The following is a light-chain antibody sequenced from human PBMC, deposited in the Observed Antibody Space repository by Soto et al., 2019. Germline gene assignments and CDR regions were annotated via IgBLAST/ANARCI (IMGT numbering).Light chain of an antibody. CDR3: STYTGFYTLV. Sequence: QSVLTQPASVSGSPGQSITISCSGTSRDVGSYSLVSWYQQRPGKVPQLIIYEVSKRPSGVSNRFSGSKSANTASLTISGLQCDDEADYYCSTYTGFYTLVFGGGTKLTVL. CDR2: EVS. CDR1: SRDVGSYSL. J-gene: IGLJ2*01. V-gene: IGLV2-23*02.